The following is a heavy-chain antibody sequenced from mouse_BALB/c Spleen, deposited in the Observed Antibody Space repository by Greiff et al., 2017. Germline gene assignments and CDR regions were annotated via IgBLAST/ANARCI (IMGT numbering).Heavy chain of an antibody. CDR3: ARSGGNPGNFFAY. V-gene: IGHV1S137*01. Sequence: QVQLKQSGAELVRPGVSVKISCKGSGYTFTDYAMHWVKQSHAKSLEWIGVISTYYGDASYNQKFKGKATMTVDKSSSTAYMELARLTSEDSAIYYCARSGGNPGNFFAYWGQGTLVTVSA. CDR1: GYTFTDYA. D-gene: IGHD2-1*01. CDR2: ISTYYGDA. J-gene: IGHJ3*01.